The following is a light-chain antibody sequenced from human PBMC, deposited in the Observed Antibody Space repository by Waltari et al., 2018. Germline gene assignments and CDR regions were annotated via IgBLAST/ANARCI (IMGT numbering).Light chain of an antibody. CDR3: QQSYTAPFT. CDR1: QSNSTS. V-gene: IGKV1-39*01. Sequence: DLQMTQSPPSLSASFGDRVTTTCRATQSNSTSLNWYQHKAGKAPKLLIYGASTLERGVPSRFSGSGSGTDFTLTINSLRPEDFATYYCQQSYTAPFTFGPGTRVDLK. J-gene: IGKJ3*01. CDR2: GAS.